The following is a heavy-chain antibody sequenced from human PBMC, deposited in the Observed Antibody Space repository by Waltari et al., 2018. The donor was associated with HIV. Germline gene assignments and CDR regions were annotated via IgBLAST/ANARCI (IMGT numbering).Heavy chain of an antibody. D-gene: IGHD2-21*01. CDR3: ALNGGIGTKYFDS. CDR2: VYWDDDK. Sequence: QITLKESGPTLVKPTQTLTLTCSFSGFSLTSYGMGVGWIRQSPGKAPEWLALVYWDDDKRYTQSLKNRLTITKDTSKNQVVLSMTNMDPVDTGTYYCALNGGIGTKYFDSWGQGTLVTVSS. V-gene: IGHV2-5*02. J-gene: IGHJ4*02. CDR1: GFSLTSYGMG.